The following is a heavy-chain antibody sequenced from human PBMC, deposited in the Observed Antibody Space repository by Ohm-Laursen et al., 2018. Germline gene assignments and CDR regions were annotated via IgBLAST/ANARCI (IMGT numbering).Heavy chain of an antibody. CDR1: GGSISSYY. Sequence: SETLSLTCPVSGGSISSYYWSWIRQPAGKGLEWIGRIYTSGTTNYNPSLKSRVTMSLDTSMNQFSLKLSSVTAADTAVYYCARDRDSGWSGKYFDYWGQGTLVTVSS. CDR3: ARDRDSGWSGKYFDY. CDR2: IYTSGTT. V-gene: IGHV4-4*07. J-gene: IGHJ4*02. D-gene: IGHD6-19*01.